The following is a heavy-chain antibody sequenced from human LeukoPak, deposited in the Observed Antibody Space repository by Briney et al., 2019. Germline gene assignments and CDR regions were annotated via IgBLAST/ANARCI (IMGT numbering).Heavy chain of an antibody. V-gene: IGHV4-34*01. J-gene: IGHJ4*02. D-gene: IGHD2-2*01. Sequence: SETLSLTCAVYGGSFSGYYWSWIRQPPGKGLEWIGEINHSGSTNYNPSLKSRVTISVDTSKNQFSLKLSSVTAADTAVYYCARDRYCTTTRCSDYWGQGTLVTVSS. CDR1: GGSFSGYY. CDR3: ARDRYCTTTRCSDY. CDR2: INHSGST.